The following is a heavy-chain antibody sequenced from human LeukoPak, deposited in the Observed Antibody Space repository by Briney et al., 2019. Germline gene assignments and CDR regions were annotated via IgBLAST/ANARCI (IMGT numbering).Heavy chain of an antibody. Sequence: GESLKISCKGSGYSFTSYWIGWVRQMPGKGLEWMGIIYPGDSDTRYSPSFQGQVTISADKSISTAYLQWSSLKASDTAMYYCAGPRDAAAGAGAFDIWGQGTMVTVSS. CDR2: IYPGDSDT. J-gene: IGHJ3*02. CDR3: AGPRDAAAGAGAFDI. CDR1: GYSFTSYW. V-gene: IGHV5-51*01. D-gene: IGHD6-13*01.